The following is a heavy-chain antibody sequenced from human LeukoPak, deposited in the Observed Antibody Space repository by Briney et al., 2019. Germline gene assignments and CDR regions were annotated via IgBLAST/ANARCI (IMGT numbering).Heavy chain of an antibody. CDR1: GFTPNNYW. CDR2: IHRDVSST. CDR3: LRDFDY. V-gene: IGHV3-74*01. J-gene: IGHJ4*02. Sequence: GGSLRLSCAASGFTPNNYWMHWVRQAPGKGLVWVARIHRDVSSTSYVDSGKGRFTISRDNGENPPYLQMNRLRTEETSVYYCLRDFDYWGQGTLVTVSS.